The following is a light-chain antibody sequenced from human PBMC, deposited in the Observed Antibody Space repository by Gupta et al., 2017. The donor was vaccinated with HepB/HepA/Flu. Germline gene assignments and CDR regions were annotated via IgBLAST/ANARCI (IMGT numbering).Light chain of an antibody. CDR2: AAS. V-gene: IGKV1-39*01. J-gene: IGKJ1*01. CDR3: QQSHSIPRT. CDR1: QSILSY. Sequence: DIQMTQSPSSLSASVGDRVTITCRASQSILSYLNWYQQKPGKAPKLLIYAASSLQSGVPSRFSASGSGTDFTLTISSLQPEDFATYSCQQSHSIPRTFGQGTKVEIK.